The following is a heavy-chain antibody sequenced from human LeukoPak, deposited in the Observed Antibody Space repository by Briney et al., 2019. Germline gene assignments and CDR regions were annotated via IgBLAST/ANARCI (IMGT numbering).Heavy chain of an antibody. Sequence: SETLSLTCTVSGGSISYYYWSWIRQPAGKGLEWIGRIYSSGSTDYNPSLKSRVTMSVDTSKNQFSLKMSSVTAADTAVYYCARDLGMATMGIDYWGQGTLVTVSS. CDR2: IYSSGST. CDR3: ARDLGMATMGIDY. CDR1: GGSISYYY. D-gene: IGHD5-24*01. J-gene: IGHJ4*02. V-gene: IGHV4-4*07.